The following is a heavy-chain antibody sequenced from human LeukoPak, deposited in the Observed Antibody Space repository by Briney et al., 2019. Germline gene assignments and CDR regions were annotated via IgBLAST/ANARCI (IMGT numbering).Heavy chain of an antibody. Sequence: ASVKVSCKASGYTFTGYYMHWVRQAPGQGLEWMGWISPNSGGTNYAQNFQGRVTMTRDTSISTAYMELSRLRSDDTAVYYCARVDIAGTTYPDYWGQGTLVTVSS. D-gene: IGHD1-7*01. J-gene: IGHJ4*02. CDR3: ARVDIAGTTYPDY. V-gene: IGHV1-2*02. CDR1: GYTFTGYY. CDR2: ISPNSGGT.